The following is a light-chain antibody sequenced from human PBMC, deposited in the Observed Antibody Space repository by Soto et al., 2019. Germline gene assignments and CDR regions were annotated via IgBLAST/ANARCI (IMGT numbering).Light chain of an antibody. CDR1: QSVNIY. CDR2: DAF. CDR3: QQYGTSVII. Sequence: IGCPQSTKPPSLSPGERGPLPCRASQSVNIYLAWYQQKPGQAPRLLIYDAFNRATGIPDRFSGSGSGTDFTLTITRLEPEDFAVFYCQQYGTSVIIFGQGTRLE. J-gene: IGKJ5*01. V-gene: IGKV3-20*01.